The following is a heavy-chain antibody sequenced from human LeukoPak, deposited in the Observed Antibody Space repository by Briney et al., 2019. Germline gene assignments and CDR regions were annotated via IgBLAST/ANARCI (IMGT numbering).Heavy chain of an antibody. J-gene: IGHJ4*02. Sequence: ASVKVSCKASGYTFTGYYMYWVRQAPGQGLEWMGWINPNSGGTNYAQKFQGRVTMTRDTSISTAYMELSRLRSDDTAVYYCGYSGDSSGYYPNWGQGTLVTVSS. CDR1: GYTFTGYY. V-gene: IGHV1-2*02. CDR2: INPNSGGT. CDR3: GYSGDSSGYYPN. D-gene: IGHD3-22*01.